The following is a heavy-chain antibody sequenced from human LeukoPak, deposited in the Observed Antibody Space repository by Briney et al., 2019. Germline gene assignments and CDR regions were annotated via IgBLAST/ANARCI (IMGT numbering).Heavy chain of an antibody. Sequence: GGSLRLSCAASGFTFSSYSMNWVRRAPGKGLEWVSSISSSSSYIYYADSVKGRFTISRDNAKNSLYLQMNSLRAEDTAVYYCAREDGDYVFDYWGQGTLVTVSS. V-gene: IGHV3-21*01. J-gene: IGHJ4*02. CDR3: AREDGDYVFDY. CDR1: GFTFSSYS. CDR2: ISSSSSYI. D-gene: IGHD4-17*01.